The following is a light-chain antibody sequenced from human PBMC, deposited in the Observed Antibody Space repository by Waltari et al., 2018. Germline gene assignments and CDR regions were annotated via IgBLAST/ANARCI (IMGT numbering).Light chain of an antibody. J-gene: IGLJ2*01. V-gene: IGLV2-14*03. CDR3: SSFTSSNTLI. CDR1: SPDVGAYHF. Sequence: QSPLTQPASVSGSPGQSITISCPGTSPDVGAYHFFPWYQQHAGKAPKLIIYEVSSRPAGISDRFSGSKSGYTASLTITGLQAEDEADYYCSSFTSSNTLIFGGGAKVTVL. CDR2: EVS.